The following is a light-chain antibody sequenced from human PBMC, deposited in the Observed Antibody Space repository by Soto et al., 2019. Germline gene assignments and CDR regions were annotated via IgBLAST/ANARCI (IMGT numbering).Light chain of an antibody. Sequence: SYELTQPLSVSVAPGGTARIPCGGNNIGSESVHWYQQKPRQAPVLVIFYDSDRPSGIPERFSGSNSGDTATLTISRVEAGDEADYYCQVWDGSTDQQVFGGGTQLTVL. CDR1: NIGSES. J-gene: IGLJ3*02. CDR3: QVWDGSTDQQV. V-gene: IGLV3-21*04. CDR2: YDS.